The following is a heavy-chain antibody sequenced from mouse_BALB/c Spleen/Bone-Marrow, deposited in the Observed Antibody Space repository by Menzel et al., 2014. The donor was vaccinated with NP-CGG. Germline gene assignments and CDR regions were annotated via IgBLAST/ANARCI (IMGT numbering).Heavy chain of an antibody. D-gene: IGHD2-1*01. CDR3: ARFGNYEGFAY. CDR2: IHPSDSET. Sequence: QVQLKESGAELVRPGASVKLSCKASGYSFTNYWMNWVKQRPGQGLEWIGMIHPSDSETRLNQKFKDKATLTVDKSSSTAYMQLCSPTSEDSAVYYCARFGNYEGFAYWGQGTLVTVSA. CDR1: GYSFTNYW. J-gene: IGHJ3*01. V-gene: IGHV1-74*01.